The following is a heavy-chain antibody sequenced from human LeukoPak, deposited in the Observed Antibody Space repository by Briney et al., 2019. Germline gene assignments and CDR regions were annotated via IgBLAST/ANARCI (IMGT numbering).Heavy chain of an antibody. J-gene: IGHJ3*02. D-gene: IGHD5-12*01. CDR3: ASRLLPAAFDI. Sequence: SETLSLTCTVSGGSISSYYWSWIRQPPGKGLEWIGYIYYSGSTNYNPSLKSRVTMSVDKSKNQFSLKLSSVTAADTAVYYCASRLLPAAFDIWGQGTMVTVSS. V-gene: IGHV4-59*12. CDR2: IYYSGST. CDR1: GGSISSYY.